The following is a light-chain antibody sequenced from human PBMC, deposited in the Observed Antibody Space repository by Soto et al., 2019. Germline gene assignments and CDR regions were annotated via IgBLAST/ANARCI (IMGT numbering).Light chain of an antibody. CDR2: ATS. J-gene: IGKJ2*01. CDR3: QETFTTPRT. V-gene: IGKV1-39*01. Sequence: DIQMTQSPSSLSASVGDRVTITCRARQTISTYLNWYQQKPGKAPKLLIYATSSLQSGVPSRFSGSGSETDFTLTISSLQPEDFATYYCQETFTTPRTFRQGTKLEIK. CDR1: QTISTY.